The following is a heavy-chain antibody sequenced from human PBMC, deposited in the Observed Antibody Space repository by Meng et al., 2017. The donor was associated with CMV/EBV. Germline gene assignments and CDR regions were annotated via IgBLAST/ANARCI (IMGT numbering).Heavy chain of an antibody. CDR3: AKGGSGSGSYLHYYYYGMDV. CDR1: GFTFDDYA. V-gene: IGHV3-9*01. D-gene: IGHD3-10*01. CDR2: ISWNSGSI. Sequence: SLKISCAASGFTFDDYAMHWVRQAPGKGLEWVSGISWNSGSIGYADSVKGRSTISRDNAKNSLYLQMNSLRAEDTALYYCAKGGSGSGSYLHYYYYGMDVWGQGTTVTVSS. J-gene: IGHJ6*02.